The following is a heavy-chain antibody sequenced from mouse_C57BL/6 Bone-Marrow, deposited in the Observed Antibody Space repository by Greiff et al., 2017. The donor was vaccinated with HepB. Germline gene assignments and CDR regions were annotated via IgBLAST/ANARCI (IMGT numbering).Heavy chain of an antibody. CDR2: INPNNGGT. CDR3: ARGTYYYGSSPWFAY. V-gene: IGHV1-26*01. Sequence: EVQLQQSGPELVKPGASVKISCKASGYTFTDYYMNWVKQSHGKSLEWIGDINPNNGGTSYNQKFKGKATLTVDKSSSTAYMELRSLTSEDSAVYYCARGTYYYGSSPWFAYWGQGTLVTVSA. D-gene: IGHD1-1*01. CDR1: GYTFTDYY. J-gene: IGHJ3*01.